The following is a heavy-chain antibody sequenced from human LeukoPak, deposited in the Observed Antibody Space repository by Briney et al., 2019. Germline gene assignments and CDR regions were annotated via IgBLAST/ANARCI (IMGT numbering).Heavy chain of an antibody. D-gene: IGHD6-13*01. CDR3: ARDDGYSSSWYP. CDR1: GGTFSSYA. V-gene: IGHV1-69*04. J-gene: IGHJ5*02. Sequence: SVKVSCKASGGTFSSYAISWVRQAPGQGLEWMGRIIPILGIANYAQKFQGRVTVTADKSTSTAYMELSSLRSEDTAVYYCARDDGYSSSWYPWGQGTLVTVSS. CDR2: IIPILGIA.